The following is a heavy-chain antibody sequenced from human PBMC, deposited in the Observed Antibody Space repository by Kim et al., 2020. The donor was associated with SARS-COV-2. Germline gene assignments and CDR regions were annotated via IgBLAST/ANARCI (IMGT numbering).Heavy chain of an antibody. V-gene: IGHV4-4*07. Sequence: SETLSLICTVSGGSFSSYHWSWIRQSAGRGLEWIGRIHASGSTNYNPSLKSRLTMSVDTSKHQMSLKLSSVTAADTAMYYCARQVAGTDRRFDYWGQGILVSVPS. D-gene: IGHD6-19*01. CDR2: IHASGST. CDR1: GGSFSSYH. CDR3: ARQVAGTDRRFDY. J-gene: IGHJ4*02.